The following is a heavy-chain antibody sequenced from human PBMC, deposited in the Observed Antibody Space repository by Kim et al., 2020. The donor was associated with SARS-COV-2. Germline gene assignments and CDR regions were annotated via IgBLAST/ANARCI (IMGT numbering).Heavy chain of an antibody. Sequence: ASVKVSCKASGYSFRSFPMNWVRQAPGQGLEWMGWIDTYTGNPTYGQGFTGRFVFSLDTSVTMAYLEINNLQSNDTATYFCANSPPTTVASWSLDPWGEGTVVTVS. CDR1: GYSFRSFP. CDR2: IDTYTGNP. J-gene: IGHJ5*02. V-gene: IGHV7-4-1*04. D-gene: IGHD4-17*01. CDR3: ANSPPTTVASWSLDP.